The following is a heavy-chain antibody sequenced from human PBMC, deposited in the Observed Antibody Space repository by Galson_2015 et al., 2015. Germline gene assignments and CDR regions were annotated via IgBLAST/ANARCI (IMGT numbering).Heavy chain of an antibody. J-gene: IGHJ6*02. D-gene: IGHD1-26*01. CDR2: INPNSGDT. CDR3: ARAKSGIHYPYYNGLDV. CDR1: GYSFTDNY. Sequence: VKVSCKASGYSFTDNYVHWVRQAPGQGLEGMGRINPNSGDTDYSQKFQGRITVTGDASTSPAYVEMSSLRSDDTAVYYCARAKSGIHYPYYNGLDVWGQGTPVTVSS. V-gene: IGHV1-2*06.